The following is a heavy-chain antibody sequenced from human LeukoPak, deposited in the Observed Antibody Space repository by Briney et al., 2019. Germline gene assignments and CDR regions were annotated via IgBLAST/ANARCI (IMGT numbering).Heavy chain of an antibody. CDR3: ARSGNYYYYSYYYMDV. CDR1: GYTFTGYY. D-gene: IGHD3-22*01. CDR2: INPNSGGT. V-gene: IGHV1-2*02. Sequence: ASVKVSCKASGYTFTGYYMHWVRQAPGQGLEWMGWINPNSGGTNYAQKFQGRVTMTRDTSISTAYMELSRLRSDDTAVYYCARSGNYYYYSYYYMDVWGKGATVTVSS. J-gene: IGHJ6*03.